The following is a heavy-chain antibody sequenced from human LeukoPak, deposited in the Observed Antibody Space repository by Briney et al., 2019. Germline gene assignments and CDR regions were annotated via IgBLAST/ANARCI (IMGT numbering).Heavy chain of an antibody. V-gene: IGHV4-59*01. CDR1: GGSISGYY. J-gene: IGHJ5*02. CDR3: ARDYYVSSGYYL. Sequence: SETLSLTCAVSGGSISGYYWSWIRQPPGKGLEWIAYIYYNGISNYNPSLKSRVIISVDSSKNQFSLKLTSVTAADTAVYYCARDYYVSSGYYLWGQGTLVTVSS. CDR2: IYYNGIS. D-gene: IGHD3-22*01.